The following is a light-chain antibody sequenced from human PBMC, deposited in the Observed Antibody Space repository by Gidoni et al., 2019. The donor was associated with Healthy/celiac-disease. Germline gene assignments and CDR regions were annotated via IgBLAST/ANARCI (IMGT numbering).Light chain of an antibody. Sequence: DIQMTQSPSSLSASVGDRVTITCRASQSISSYLNWYQKKTGKAPKLLIYAASSLQSGVPSRFSGSGSGTDFTLTISSLQPGDFATYYCQQSYSTPLTFGGGTKVEIK. J-gene: IGKJ4*01. CDR1: QSISSY. CDR2: AAS. CDR3: QQSYSTPLT. V-gene: IGKV1-39*01.